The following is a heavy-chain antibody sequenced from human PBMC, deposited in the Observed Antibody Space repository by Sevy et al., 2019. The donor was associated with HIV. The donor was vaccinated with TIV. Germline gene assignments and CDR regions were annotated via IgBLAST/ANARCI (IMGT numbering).Heavy chain of an antibody. CDR3: AKGGQWLVRDWFDP. Sequence: GGSLRLSCAASGFTFSSYGMHWVRQAPGKGLDWVTVISYDGSNKYYADSVKGRFTISRDNSKNTLYLQMYSLRVEDTAVYYCAKGGQWLVRDWFDPWGQGTLVTVSS. D-gene: IGHD6-19*01. J-gene: IGHJ5*02. CDR1: GFTFSSYG. CDR2: ISYDGSNK. V-gene: IGHV3-30*18.